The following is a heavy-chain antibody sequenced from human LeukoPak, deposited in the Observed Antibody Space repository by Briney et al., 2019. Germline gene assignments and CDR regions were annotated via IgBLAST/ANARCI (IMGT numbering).Heavy chain of an antibody. D-gene: IGHD3-22*01. J-gene: IGHJ4*02. V-gene: IGHV3-30*03. CDR3: ARDDSSGYGIEN. CDR2: LSDDGSNK. CDR1: RFTFSYFA. Sequence: QSGGSLRLSCAASRFTFSYFAMHWVRQAPGKGLEWVAVLSDDGSNKFYADSVKGRFTISRDNAKNSLYLQMNSLRDEDTAVYYCARDDSSGYGIENWGQGILVTVSS.